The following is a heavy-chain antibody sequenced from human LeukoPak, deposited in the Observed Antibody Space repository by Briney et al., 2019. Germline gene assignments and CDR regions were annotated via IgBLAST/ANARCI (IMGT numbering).Heavy chain of an antibody. J-gene: IGHJ4*02. CDR2: ISAASETT. CDR1: GFTFRSYA. CDR3: AKRRYCSSTSCHDFDY. Sequence: GGSLRLSCAASGFTFRSYAMSWVRQAPGRGLEWVSAISAASETTYYADSVKGRFTISRDNSKNTLSLQMNSLRAGDTAVYYCAKRRYCSSTSCHDFDYWGQGTLVTVSS. D-gene: IGHD2-2*01. V-gene: IGHV3-23*01.